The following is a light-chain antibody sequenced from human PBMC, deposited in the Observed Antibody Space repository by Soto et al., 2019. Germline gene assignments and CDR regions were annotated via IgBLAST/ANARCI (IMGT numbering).Light chain of an antibody. CDR1: ESISGH. CDR2: AAS. CDR3: QQTYSTLSIT. V-gene: IGKV1-39*01. Sequence: DLQMTQSPSSLSASVGHRVTITCRASESISGHLNWYQQKPGKAPKILIYAASSLQNGVPSRFRGSGSGTDFTLTITNLQPEDFATYYCQQTYSTLSITFGQGTRLDIK. J-gene: IGKJ5*01.